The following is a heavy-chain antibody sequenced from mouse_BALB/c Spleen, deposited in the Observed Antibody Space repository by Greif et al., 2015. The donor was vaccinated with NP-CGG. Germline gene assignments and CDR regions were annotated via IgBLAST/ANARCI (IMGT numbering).Heavy chain of an antibody. CDR3: VRHEGRYGNYWYFDV. CDR1: GFTFNTYA. CDR2: IRSKSNNYAT. D-gene: IGHD2-1*01. V-gene: IGHV10-1*02. Sequence: EVMLVESGGGLVQPKGSLKLSCAASGFTFNTYAMNWVRQAPGKGLEWVARIRSKSNNYATYYADSVKDRFTISRDDSQSMLYLQMNNLKTEDTAMYYCVRHEGRYGNYWYFDVWGAGTTVTVSS. J-gene: IGHJ1*01.